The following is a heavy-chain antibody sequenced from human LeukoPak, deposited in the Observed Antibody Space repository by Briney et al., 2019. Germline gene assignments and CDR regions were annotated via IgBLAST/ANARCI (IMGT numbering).Heavy chain of an antibody. V-gene: IGHV4-39*01. Sequence: SETLSLTCTVSGGSISSSSYYWGWIRQPPGKGLEWIGSIYYSGSTYYNPSLKSRVTISVDTSKNQFSLKLSSVTAADTAVYYCARGYCSSTSCYKVWEAFDIWGQGTMVTVSP. J-gene: IGHJ3*02. CDR1: GGSISSSSYY. CDR2: IYYSGST. CDR3: ARGYCSSTSCYKVWEAFDI. D-gene: IGHD2-2*02.